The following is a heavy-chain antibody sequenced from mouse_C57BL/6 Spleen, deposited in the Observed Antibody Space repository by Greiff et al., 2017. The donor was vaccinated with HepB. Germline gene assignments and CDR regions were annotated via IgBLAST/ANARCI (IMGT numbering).Heavy chain of an antibody. J-gene: IGHJ2*01. CDR3: ARVDGNYFYYFDY. CDR1: GYTFTSYW. D-gene: IGHD2-1*01. CDR2: IYPGSGST. Sequence: VQLQQSGAELVKPGASVKMSCKASGYTFTSYWITWVKQRPGQGLEWIGDIYPGSGSTNYNEKFKSKATLTVDTSSSTAYMQLSSLTSEDSAVYYCARVDGNYFYYFDYWGQGTTLTVSS. V-gene: IGHV1-55*01.